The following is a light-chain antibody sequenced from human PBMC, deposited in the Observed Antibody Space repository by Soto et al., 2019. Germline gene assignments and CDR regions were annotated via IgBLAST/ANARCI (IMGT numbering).Light chain of an antibody. Sequence: YELTQPPSVSVAPGQTATITCSGNSIGGKSVHWYQQIPAHAPVLVVYDDSDRPSGIPERFSGSNSASTATLTISRVDAGDEAEYYCQVWDDISDRPVFAGGTEVTVL. CDR1: SIGGKS. CDR2: DDS. J-gene: IGLJ3*02. CDR3: QVWDDISDRPV. V-gene: IGLV3-21*02.